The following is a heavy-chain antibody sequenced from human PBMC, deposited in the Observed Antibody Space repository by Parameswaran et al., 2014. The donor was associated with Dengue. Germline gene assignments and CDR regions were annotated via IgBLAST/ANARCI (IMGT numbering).Heavy chain of an antibody. CDR2: ISAYNGNT. Sequence: WVRQAPGQGLEWMGWISAYNGNTNYAQKLQGRVTMTTDTSTSTAYMELRSLRSDDTAVYYCARDGSIVGDYWGQGTPVTVSS. D-gene: IGHD1-26*01. J-gene: IGHJ4*02. CDR3: ARDGSIVGDY. V-gene: IGHV1-18*01.